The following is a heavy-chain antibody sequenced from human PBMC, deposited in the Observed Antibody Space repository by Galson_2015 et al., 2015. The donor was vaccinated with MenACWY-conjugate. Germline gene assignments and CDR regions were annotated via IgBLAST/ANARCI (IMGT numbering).Heavy chain of an antibody. J-gene: IGHJ4*02. CDR3: ARDPQLWYFDY. CDR1: GFTFSDYW. CDR2: INTDGTNI. D-gene: IGHD3-16*01. V-gene: IGHV3-74*03. Sequence: SLRLSCAASGFTFSDYWMHWVRQGPGKGLVWVSRINTDGTNIKYTDSVKGRFTISRDNAKNTVYLEMNSLRPEDTAVYYCARDPQLWYFDYWGQGTPVTVSS.